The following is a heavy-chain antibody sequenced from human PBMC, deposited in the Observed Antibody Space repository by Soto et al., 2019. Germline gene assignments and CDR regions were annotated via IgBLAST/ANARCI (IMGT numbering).Heavy chain of an antibody. J-gene: IGHJ6*03. CDR3: ARDRYCSSTSCYRVHYYYMDV. Sequence: GTSVELSCKARGVGFRSYASSWVQHDHGQGLEWMGGIIPIFGTANYAQKFQGRVTITADESTSTAYMELSSLRSEDTAVYYCARDRYCSSTSCYRVHYYYMDVWGKGTTVTVSS. CDR1: GVGFRSYA. CDR2: IIPIFGTA. D-gene: IGHD2-2*01. V-gene: IGHV1-69*13.